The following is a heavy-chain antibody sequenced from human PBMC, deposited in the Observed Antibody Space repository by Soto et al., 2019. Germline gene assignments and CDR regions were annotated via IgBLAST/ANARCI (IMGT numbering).Heavy chain of an antibody. CDR2: IYYSGST. Sequence: PSETLSLTCTVSGGSISSGGYYWSWIRQHPGKGLEWIGYIYYSGSTYYNPSLKSRVTISVDTSKNQISLKLSSVTAADTAVYYCATRAPITISGVVYYYYYDMDVCGQGTTVTVSS. D-gene: IGHD3-3*01. J-gene: IGHJ6*02. CDR3: ATRAPITISGVVYYYYYDMDV. V-gene: IGHV4-31*03. CDR1: GGSISSGGYY.